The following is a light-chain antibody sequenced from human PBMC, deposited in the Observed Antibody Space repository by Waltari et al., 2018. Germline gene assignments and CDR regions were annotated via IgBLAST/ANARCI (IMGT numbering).Light chain of an antibody. Sequence: DIQLTQSPSFLSASVGDRVTITCRASQGISSYLAWYQQKPGEAPKLLISAASTLQSGVPSRFSGSGSGTEFTLTISSLQPEDFATYYCQQLNSFPYTFGQGTNLDIK. CDR3: QQLNSFPYT. J-gene: IGKJ2*01. V-gene: IGKV1-9*01. CDR1: QGISSY. CDR2: AAS.